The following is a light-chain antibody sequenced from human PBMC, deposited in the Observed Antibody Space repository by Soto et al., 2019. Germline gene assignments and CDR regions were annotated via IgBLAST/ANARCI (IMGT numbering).Light chain of an antibody. CDR2: AAS. CDR3: QQSSNTPVT. J-gene: IGKJ1*01. V-gene: IGKV1-39*01. CDR1: QSISSY. Sequence: EILLTQSPSSLSVSAGERATLTCRASQSISSYLTWYQQKPGQAPNLLIYAASSLDSGVPARFSGSGSGTDFTLTISSLQPEDFAVYYCQQSSNTPVTFGQGTKVDIK.